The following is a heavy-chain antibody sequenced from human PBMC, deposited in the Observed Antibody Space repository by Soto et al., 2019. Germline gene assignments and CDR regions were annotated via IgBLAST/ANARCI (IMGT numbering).Heavy chain of an antibody. CDR3: TRPGYSNYDSDY. V-gene: IGHV3-73*01. J-gene: IGHJ4*02. D-gene: IGHD5-12*01. CDR1: GFTLSGSV. Sequence: PGGSLRLSCAASGFTLSGSVIYWVRQASGKGLEWVGRIRSRSNGYATAYAASVRGRFIISRDDSKNTAYLQMDSLKTEDTAVYYCTRPGYSNYDSDYWGQGALVTVSS. CDR2: IRSRSNGYAT.